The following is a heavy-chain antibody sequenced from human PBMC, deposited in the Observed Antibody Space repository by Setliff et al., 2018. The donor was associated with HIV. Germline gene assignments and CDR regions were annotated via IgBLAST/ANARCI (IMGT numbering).Heavy chain of an antibody. V-gene: IGHV4-39*01. D-gene: IGHD5-18*01. CDR2: IYYSGST. CDR3: AGTRGYTYGYIDS. Sequence: SETLSLTCTVSGDSTSSSSSYWGWIRQPPGKGLEWIGSIYYSGSTYYNPSLKSRVTISVDTSKNQLSLKLNSVTAADTAVYYCAGTRGYTYGYIDSWAQGTLVTVSS. J-gene: IGHJ4*02. CDR1: GDSTSSSSSY.